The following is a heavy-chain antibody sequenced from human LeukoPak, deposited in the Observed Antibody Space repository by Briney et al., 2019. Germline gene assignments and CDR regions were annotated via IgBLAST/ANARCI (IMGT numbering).Heavy chain of an antibody. CDR1: GASISGSGYY. V-gene: IGHV4-39*01. CDR2: IYSSGST. CDR3: AKSGGYGLIDY. D-gene: IGHD1-26*01. J-gene: IGHJ4*02. Sequence: SETLSLTCTVSGASISGSGYYWGWVRQPPGRGLEWIGSIYSSGSTYYNASLQSRVTISIETSKNQISLRLNSVTAADTSMYYCAKSGGYGLIDYWGRGTLVTVSS.